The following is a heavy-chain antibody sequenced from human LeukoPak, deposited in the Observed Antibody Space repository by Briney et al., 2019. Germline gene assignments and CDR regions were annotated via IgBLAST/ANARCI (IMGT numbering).Heavy chain of an antibody. CDR1: GYTFTSYY. D-gene: IGHD3-16*02. CDR2: INPSGGST. CDR3: ARDLRVVESMITFGGVIAH. Sequence: ASAKVSCKASGYTFTSYYMHWVRQAPGQGLEWMGIINPSGGSTSYAQKFQGRVTMTRDTSTSTVYMELSSLRSEDTAVYYCARDLRVVESMITFGGVIAHWGQGTLVTVSS. J-gene: IGHJ4*02. V-gene: IGHV1-46*01.